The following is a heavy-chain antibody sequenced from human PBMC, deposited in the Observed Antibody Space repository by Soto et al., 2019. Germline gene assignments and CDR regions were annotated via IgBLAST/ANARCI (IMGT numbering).Heavy chain of an antibody. V-gene: IGHV3-33*01. CDR1: GFTFSDYG. CDR2: IWYDGSNK. Sequence: PGGSLRLSCAASGFTFSDYGMHWVRQAPGKGLEWVAVIWYDGSNKYYADTVKGRFTIYRDNSKNTLNMKMNNLRAEDTAVYFCARQPKYYDSSGYYRGPNWFDPWGQGTLVTVS. J-gene: IGHJ5*02. CDR3: ARQPKYYDSSGYYRGPNWFDP. D-gene: IGHD3-22*01.